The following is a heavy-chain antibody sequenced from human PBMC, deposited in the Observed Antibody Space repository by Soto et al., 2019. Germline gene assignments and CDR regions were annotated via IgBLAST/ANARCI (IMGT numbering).Heavy chain of an antibody. Sequence: QVQLVQSGAEVKKPGSSVKVSCKASGGTFSSYTISWVRQAPGQGLEWMGRIIPILGIANYAQKFQGRVTITADKATSTAYMELSSLRSEDTAVYYCATTMVRGVSWYVWGRGTTVTVSS. CDR1: GGTFSSYT. CDR2: IIPILGIA. D-gene: IGHD3-10*01. V-gene: IGHV1-69*02. CDR3: ATTMVRGVSWYV. J-gene: IGHJ6*02.